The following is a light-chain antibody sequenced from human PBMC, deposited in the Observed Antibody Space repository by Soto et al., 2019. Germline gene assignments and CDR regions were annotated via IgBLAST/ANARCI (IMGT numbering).Light chain of an antibody. Sequence: QSALTQPPSASGSPGQSVTMSCSGNSSDVGGYDYVSWYQQHPGKAPKLMIYEVSKRPSGVPDRFFGSKSGNTASLTVSGLQAEDEADYDCSSYAGSSNFVVFGGGTKRTVL. V-gene: IGLV2-8*01. CDR2: EVS. CDR1: SSDVGGYDY. CDR3: SSYAGSSNFVV. J-gene: IGLJ2*01.